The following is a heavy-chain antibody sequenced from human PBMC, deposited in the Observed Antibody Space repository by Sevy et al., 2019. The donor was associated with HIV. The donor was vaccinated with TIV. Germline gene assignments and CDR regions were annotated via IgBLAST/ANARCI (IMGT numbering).Heavy chain of an antibody. CDR3: ARDLGGVTSGFDF. J-gene: IGHJ4*02. D-gene: IGHD3-16*01. Sequence: ASVKVSCRTSGYTFTDYDIHWVRQATGHGLDWMGWVNPNSGETGYAQKFQGRVTMTRSTSISTAYMEVSRLTADDTAVYFCARDLGGVTSGFDFWGQGTLVTVSS. V-gene: IGHV1-8*01. CDR1: GYTFTDYD. CDR2: VNPNSGET.